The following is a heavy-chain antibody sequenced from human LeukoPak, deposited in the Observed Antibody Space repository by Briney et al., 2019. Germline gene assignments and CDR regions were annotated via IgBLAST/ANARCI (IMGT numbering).Heavy chain of an antibody. CDR2: IYQSGST. CDR1: GGSISSGHW. D-gene: IGHD3-3*01. J-gene: IGHJ3*02. V-gene: IGHV4-4*02. Sequence: PSETLSLTCAVSGGSISSGHWWSWVRQPPGKGLEWIGEIYQSGSTTYNPSLKSRVTLSVDKSKNQFSLKLRSVTAADTAVYYCARADYDFWSGYRYDAFDIWGQGTMVTVSS. CDR3: ARADYDFWSGYRYDAFDI.